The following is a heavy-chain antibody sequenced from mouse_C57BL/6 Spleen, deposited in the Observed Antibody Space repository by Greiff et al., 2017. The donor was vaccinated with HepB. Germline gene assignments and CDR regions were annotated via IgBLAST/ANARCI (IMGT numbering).Heavy chain of an antibody. CDR3: ARNRADYYGSSYYFDY. Sequence: DVKLQESGGGLVKPGGSLKLSCAASGFTFSDYGMHWVRQAPEKGLEWVAYISSGSSTIYYADTVKGRFTISRDNAKNTLFLQMTSLRSEDTAMYYCARNRADYYGSSYYFDYWGQGTTLTVSS. CDR2: ISSGSSTI. J-gene: IGHJ2*01. CDR1: GFTFSDYG. D-gene: IGHD1-1*01. V-gene: IGHV5-17*01.